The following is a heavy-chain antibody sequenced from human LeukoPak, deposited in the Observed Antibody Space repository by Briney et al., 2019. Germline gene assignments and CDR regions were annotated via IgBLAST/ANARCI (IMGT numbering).Heavy chain of an antibody. J-gene: IGHJ4*02. V-gene: IGHV4-4*07. CDR2: IYSSGSN. CDR1: GGSISGYF. Sequence: SETLSLTCTVSGGSISGYFWSWIRQPAGKGLEWIGRIYSSGSNNYNPSLKSRVTISVDTSKNQFSLKLSSVTAADTAVYYCARDRRFLEWSQSIDYWGQGTLATVSS. CDR3: ARDRRFLEWSQSIDY. D-gene: IGHD3-3*01.